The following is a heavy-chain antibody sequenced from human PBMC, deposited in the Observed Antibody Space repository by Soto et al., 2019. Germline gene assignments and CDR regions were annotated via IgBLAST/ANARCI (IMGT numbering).Heavy chain of an antibody. V-gene: IGHV4-31*03. J-gene: IGHJ4*02. CDR2: TYYGGST. CDR1: GGSISSGGYY. D-gene: IGHD2-15*01. Sequence: SETLSLTCTVSGGSISSGGYYWSWIRQHPGKGLEWIGYTYYGGSTYYNPSLKSRVTISVDTSKNQFSLKLSSVTAADTAVYYCARHPLGYCSGGSCLYFDYWGQGTLVTVSS. CDR3: ARHPLGYCSGGSCLYFDY.